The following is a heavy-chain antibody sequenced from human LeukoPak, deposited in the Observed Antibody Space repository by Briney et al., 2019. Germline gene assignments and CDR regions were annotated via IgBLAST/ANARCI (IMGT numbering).Heavy chain of an antibody. Sequence: ASVTVSCKASGYTFTSYDINWVRQAPGQGLEWMGWMNPNSGNTGYAQKFQGRVTMTRNTSISTAYMELSSLRSEDTAVYYCARGLLRYFDWFGYWGQGTLVTVSS. CDR1: GYTFTSYD. V-gene: IGHV1-8*01. CDR2: MNPNSGNT. J-gene: IGHJ4*02. CDR3: ARGLLRYFDWFGY. D-gene: IGHD3-9*01.